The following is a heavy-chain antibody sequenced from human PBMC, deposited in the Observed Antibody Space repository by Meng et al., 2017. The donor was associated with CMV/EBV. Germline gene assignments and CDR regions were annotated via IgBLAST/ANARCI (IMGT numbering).Heavy chain of an antibody. CDR1: GFTFSSYW. Sequence: GESLKISCAASGFTFSSYWMSWVRQAPGKGLEWVANIKQDGSEKYYVDSVKSRFTSPRDNAKNSLYLQMNSLRAEDTAVYYCSRNYYDFWSGYYAQRGIAQQYWGQGTLVTVSS. J-gene: IGHJ4*02. D-gene: IGHD3-3*01. CDR3: SRNYYDFWSGYYAQRGIAQQY. CDR2: IKQDGSEK. V-gene: IGHV3-7*01.